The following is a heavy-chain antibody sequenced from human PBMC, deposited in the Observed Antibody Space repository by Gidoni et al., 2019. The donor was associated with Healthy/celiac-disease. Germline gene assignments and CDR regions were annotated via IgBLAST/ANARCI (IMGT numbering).Heavy chain of an antibody. D-gene: IGHD3-22*01. CDR3: ARDQGYYYDSSGNYYYYYYGMDV. Sequence: QVQLVESGGGVVQPGRSLRLSCAASGFTFSSYAMHWVRQAPGKGLEWVAVISYDGSNKYYADSVKGRFTISRDNSKNTLYLQMNSLRAEDTAVYYCARDQGYYYDSSGNYYYYYYGMDVWGQGTTVTVSS. V-gene: IGHV3-30*04. CDR2: ISYDGSNK. J-gene: IGHJ6*02. CDR1: GFTFSSYA.